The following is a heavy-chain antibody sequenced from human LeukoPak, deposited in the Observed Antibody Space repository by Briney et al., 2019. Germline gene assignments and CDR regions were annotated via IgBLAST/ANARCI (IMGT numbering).Heavy chain of an antibody. V-gene: IGHV1-2*02. J-gene: IGHJ5*02. CDR2: INPNSGGT. Sequence: GASVKVSCKASGYTFTGYYIHWVRQAPGQGLEWMGWINPNSGGTNYAQKFQGRVTMTRDTSISTAYMDLSRLRSDDTAVYYCARAPAAGINWFDPWGQGTLVTVSS. D-gene: IGHD6-13*01. CDR3: ARAPAAGINWFDP. CDR1: GYTFTGYY.